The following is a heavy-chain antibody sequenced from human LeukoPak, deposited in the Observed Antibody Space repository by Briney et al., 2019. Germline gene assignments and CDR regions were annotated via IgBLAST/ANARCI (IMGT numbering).Heavy chain of an antibody. V-gene: IGHV1-69*13. CDR1: GGTFRRFT. D-gene: IGHD2-15*01. CDR3: ARDSKPYCSGGSCYYGMDV. J-gene: IGHJ6*02. Sequence: SVKVSCKASGGTFRRFTISWVRQAPGQGFEWMGGITPIFGTANFAQKFQGRVSITADESTSTAFMELSSLRSEDTAVYYCARDSKPYCSGGSCYYGMDVWGQGTTVTVSS. CDR2: ITPIFGTA.